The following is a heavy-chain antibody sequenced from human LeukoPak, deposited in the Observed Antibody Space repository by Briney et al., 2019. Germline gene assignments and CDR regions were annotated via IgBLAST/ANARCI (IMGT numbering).Heavy chain of an antibody. Sequence: KPSETLSLTCTVSGGSSSSYYWSWIRQPPGKALEWIWYIYYSGCTNYSPSRKGRVTISVDTSKNLFSLKLSSVTAADTAVYYCATSYSSGSGSYYGLVYFDYWGQGTLVTVSS. V-gene: IGHV4-59*01. CDR1: GGSSSSYY. CDR3: ATSYSSGSGSYYGLVYFDY. J-gene: IGHJ4*02. D-gene: IGHD3-10*01. CDR2: IYYSGCT.